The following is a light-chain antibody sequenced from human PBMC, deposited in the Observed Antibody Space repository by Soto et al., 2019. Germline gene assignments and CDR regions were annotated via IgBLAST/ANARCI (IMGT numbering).Light chain of an antibody. CDR3: QQRQFWPPLT. Sequence: EVVFTQSPATLSLSPGERATLSCRASQSVSNYLVWYQQKPGQAPRLLIYDASNRATGIPARFSGSGSGTDFTLTISNLEPEDSAVYFCQQRQFWPPLTFGGGTKVEIK. CDR2: DAS. CDR1: QSVSNY. V-gene: IGKV3-11*01. J-gene: IGKJ4*01.